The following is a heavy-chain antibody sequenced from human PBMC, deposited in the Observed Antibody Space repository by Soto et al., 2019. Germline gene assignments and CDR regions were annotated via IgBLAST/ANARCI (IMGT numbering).Heavy chain of an antibody. CDR2: IKQDGSEK. J-gene: IGHJ4*02. D-gene: IGHD5-12*01. CDR1: GFTVSSNY. CDR3: ASRGGNSGYSFDY. V-gene: IGHV3-7*02. Sequence: PGGSLRLSCAASGFTVSSNYISWVRQAPGKGVEWVANIKQDGSEKNYVDSVKGRLTISRDNAKNSLYLQMNSLRVEDTAVYYCASRGGNSGYSFDYWGQGTLVTVSS.